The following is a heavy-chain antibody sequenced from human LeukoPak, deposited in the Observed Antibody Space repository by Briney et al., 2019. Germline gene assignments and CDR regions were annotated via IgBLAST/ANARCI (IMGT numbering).Heavy chain of an antibody. CDR2: ISAYNGNT. CDR3: ARGGESGAFDVRSTSHTYYMSV. D-gene: IGHD3-16*01. Sequence: ASVKVSCKASGYTFTSYGISWVRQAPGQGLEWMGWISAYNGNTNYAQKLQGRVTMTTDTSTSTAYMELRSLRSDDTAVYYCARGGESGAFDVRSTSHTYYMSVWGEGTTVTVSS. V-gene: IGHV1-18*01. J-gene: IGHJ6*03. CDR1: GYTFTSYG.